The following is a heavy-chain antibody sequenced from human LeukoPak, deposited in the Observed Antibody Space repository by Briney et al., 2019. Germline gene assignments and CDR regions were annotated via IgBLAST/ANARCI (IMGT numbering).Heavy chain of an antibody. V-gene: IGHV3-53*01. J-gene: IGHJ2*01. CDR2: LYSGSDT. D-gene: IGHD3-10*01. CDR3: ARVGDHFHWYRDL. CDR1: GFTVSTKY. Sequence: GGSLRLSCAASGFTVSTKYMNWVRQAPGKGLEWVSILYSGSDTYYADSVKGRFTISRDSSKNILSLQMNNLRAEDTAVYYCARVGDHFHWYRDLWGRGTLVTVSS.